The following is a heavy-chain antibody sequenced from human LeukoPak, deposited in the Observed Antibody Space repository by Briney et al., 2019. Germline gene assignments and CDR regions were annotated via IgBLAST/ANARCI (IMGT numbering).Heavy chain of an antibody. Sequence: GGSLRLSCAASGFTFDDYGMSWVRHAPGKGLVWVSRINSDGSSTSYADSVKGRFTISRDNAKNTLYLQMNSLRAEDTAVYYCARDRGSLDFDYWGQGTLVTVSS. D-gene: IGHD3-10*01. CDR3: ARDRGSLDFDY. CDR2: INSDGSST. V-gene: IGHV3-74*01. J-gene: IGHJ4*02. CDR1: GFTFDDYG.